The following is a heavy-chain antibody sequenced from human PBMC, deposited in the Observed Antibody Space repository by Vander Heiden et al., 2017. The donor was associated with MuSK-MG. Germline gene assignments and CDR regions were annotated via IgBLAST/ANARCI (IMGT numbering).Heavy chain of an antibody. CDR1: GFTFSSYA. CDR2: ISYDASNK. J-gene: IGHJ4*02. Sequence: QVQLVESGGGVVQPGRSLRLSCAASGFTFSSYAMYWVRQAPGKGLEWVAVISYDASNKYYADSVKGRFTISRDNSKNTRFLKMNSLRTEETAVYYCARTYYYGSGSYYNLDYWGEGTQVTVSS. D-gene: IGHD3-10*01. V-gene: IGHV3-30*04. CDR3: ARTYYYGSGSYYNLDY.